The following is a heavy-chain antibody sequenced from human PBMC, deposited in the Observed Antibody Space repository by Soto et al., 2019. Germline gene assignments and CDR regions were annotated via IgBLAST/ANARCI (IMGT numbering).Heavy chain of an antibody. CDR1: GFTFSNAW. V-gene: IGHV3-15*01. J-gene: IGHJ4*02. D-gene: IGHD3-22*01. CDR2: IKSKTDGGTT. Sequence: SGGSLRLSCAASGFTFSNAWMSWVRQAPGKGLEWVGRIKSKTDGGTTDYAAPVKGRFTISRDDSKNTLYLQMNSLKTEDTAVYYCTTDFAPYYYDSSGYYADYWGQGTLVTVSS. CDR3: TTDFAPYYYDSSGYYADY.